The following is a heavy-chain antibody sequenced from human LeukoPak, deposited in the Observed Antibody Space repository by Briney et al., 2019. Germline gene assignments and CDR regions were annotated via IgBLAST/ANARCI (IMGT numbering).Heavy chain of an antibody. J-gene: IGHJ4*02. V-gene: IGHV3-9*01. CDR2: ISWNSGSI. Sequence: PGGSLRLSCAASGFTFDDYAMHWVRQAPGKGLEWVSGISWNSGSIGYADSVKGRFTISRDNAKNSLYLQMNSLRAEDTALYYCAKASSGWYRMDYWGQGTLVTVSS. D-gene: IGHD6-19*01. CDR1: GFTFDDYA. CDR3: AKASSGWYRMDY.